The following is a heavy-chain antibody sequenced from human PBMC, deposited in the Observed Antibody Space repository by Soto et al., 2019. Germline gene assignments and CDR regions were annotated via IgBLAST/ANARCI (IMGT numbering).Heavy chain of an antibody. D-gene: IGHD6-19*01. V-gene: IGHV3-43*01. CDR3: AKDISPGVAVAGTLDY. CDR1: GFTFDDYT. Sequence: GGSLRLSCAASGFTFDDYTMHWVRQAPGKGLEWVSLISWDGGSTYYADSVKGRFTISRDNSKNSLYLQMNSLRTEDTALYYCAKDISPGVAVAGTLDYWGQGTLVTVSS. J-gene: IGHJ4*02. CDR2: ISWDGGST.